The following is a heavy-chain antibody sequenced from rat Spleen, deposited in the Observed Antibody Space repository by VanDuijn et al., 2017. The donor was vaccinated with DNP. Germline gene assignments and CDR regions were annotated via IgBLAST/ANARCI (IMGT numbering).Heavy chain of an antibody. D-gene: IGHD1-12*02. V-gene: IGHV5-20*01. Sequence: EVRLVESGGDLVQPGRSLKLSCAASGFTFSDSYMAWVSQAPTKGLAWVASISYDGHIHYYRDSGKGRFTISRDNGKSNLYLQMNSLRSEDMANYYCARHYYDGSYYFDYWGQGVMVTVSS. J-gene: IGHJ2*01. CDR1: GFTFSDSY. CDR3: ARHYYDGSYYFDY. CDR2: ISYDGHIH.